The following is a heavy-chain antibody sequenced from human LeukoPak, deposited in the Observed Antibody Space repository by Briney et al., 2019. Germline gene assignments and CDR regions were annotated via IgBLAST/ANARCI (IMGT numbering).Heavy chain of an antibody. CDR1: GISISNFY. J-gene: IGHJ6*03. D-gene: IGHD1-1*01. V-gene: IGHV4-4*07. Sequence: PSETLSLTCSVSGISISNFYWSWIRQPAGKGLEWIGRISTTGVANYNPSFKSRVTMSVDTSRNRFSLKLSSVTAADTAVYYCARGRVSSSTWYSTYYYYFYMDVWGKGTTVTVSS. CDR3: ARGRVSSSTWYSTYYYYFYMDV. CDR2: ISTTGVA.